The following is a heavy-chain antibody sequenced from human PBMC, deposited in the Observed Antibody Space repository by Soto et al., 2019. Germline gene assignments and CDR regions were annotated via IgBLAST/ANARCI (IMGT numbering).Heavy chain of an antibody. V-gene: IGHV3-15*01. CDR1: GFTFSNAW. D-gene: IGHD2-2*01. CDR2: IKSKTDGGTT. Sequence: EVQLVESGGGLVKPGGSLRLSCAASGFTFSNAWMSWVRQAPGKGLEWVGRIKSKTDGGTTDYAAPVKGRFTISRDDSKNTLYLNMNSLKTEDTDVYYCTTAGRVVVPAALYYYGMDVWGQGTTVTVSS. CDR3: TTAGRVVVPAALYYYGMDV. J-gene: IGHJ6*02.